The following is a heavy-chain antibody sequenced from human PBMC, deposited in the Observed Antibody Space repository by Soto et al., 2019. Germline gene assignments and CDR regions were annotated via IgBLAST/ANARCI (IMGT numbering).Heavy chain of an antibody. D-gene: IGHD6-19*01. J-gene: IGHJ4*02. Sequence: PSETLSLTCSVSGGSISSGDYYCSWIRQPPGKGLEWIGYIYYSGSTYYNPSLKRRVTISVDTSKIQFSLKLSSVTAADTAVYYCARGRSGQQWLDYYFDYWGQGTLVTVSS. CDR3: ARGRSGQQWLDYYFDY. CDR2: IYYSGST. CDR1: GGSISSGDYY. V-gene: IGHV4-30-4*01.